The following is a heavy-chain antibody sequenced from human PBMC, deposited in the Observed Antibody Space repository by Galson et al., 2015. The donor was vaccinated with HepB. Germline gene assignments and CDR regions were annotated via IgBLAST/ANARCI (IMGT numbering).Heavy chain of an antibody. J-gene: IGHJ4*02. CDR1: GGTFSSYA. V-gene: IGHV1-69*13. Sequence: SVKVSCKASGGTFSSYAISWVRQAPGQGLEWMGGIIPIFGTANYAQKFQGRVTITADESTSTAYMELSSLRSEDTAVYYCASTRAGAAAPIDYWGQGTLVTVSS. CDR3: ASTRAGAAAPIDY. D-gene: IGHD6-13*01. CDR2: IIPIFGTA.